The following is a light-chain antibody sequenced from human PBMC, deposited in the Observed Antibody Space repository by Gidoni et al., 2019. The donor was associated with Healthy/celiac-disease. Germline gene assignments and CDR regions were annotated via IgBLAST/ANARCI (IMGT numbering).Light chain of an antibody. CDR3: QSYDSSLSGWV. V-gene: IGLV1-40*01. Sequence: QSVLTQPPSVSETPGQMVTISCTGSSSNIGAGYDVHWYQQLPGTAPKLLIYGNSNRPSGVPDRFSGSKSGTSASLAITGLQAEDEADYYCQSYDSSLSGWVFGGGTKLTVL. CDR2: GNS. J-gene: IGLJ3*02. CDR1: SSNIGAGYD.